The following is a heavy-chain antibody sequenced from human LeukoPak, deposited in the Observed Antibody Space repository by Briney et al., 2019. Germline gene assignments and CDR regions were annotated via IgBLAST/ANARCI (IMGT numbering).Heavy chain of an antibody. CDR1: GGSISSYY. V-gene: IGHV4-4*07. CDR2: IYTSGST. J-gene: IGHJ4*02. Sequence: SETLSLTCTVSGGSISSYYWSWIRQPAGKGLEWIGRIYTSGSTNYNPSLKSRVTMSVDTSKSQFSLKLSSVTAADTAVYYCARGGYYYDSSGYYSFDYWGQGTLVTVSS. CDR3: ARGGYYYDSSGYYSFDY. D-gene: IGHD3-22*01.